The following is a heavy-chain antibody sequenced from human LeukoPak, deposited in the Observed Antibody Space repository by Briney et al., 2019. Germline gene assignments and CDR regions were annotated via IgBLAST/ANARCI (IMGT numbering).Heavy chain of an antibody. CDR3: LRDLNWSLDQ. CDR1: GFTFSSYW. J-gene: IGHJ4*02. Sequence: GGSLRLSCAASGFTFSSYWMNWVRQAPGKGLVWVSRIASDGSSTTYADSVKGRFTISRDNAKNTLYLQMNSLRAEDTAVYYCLRDLNWSLDQWGQGTLVTVSS. V-gene: IGHV3-74*01. D-gene: IGHD1-20*01. CDR2: IASDGSST.